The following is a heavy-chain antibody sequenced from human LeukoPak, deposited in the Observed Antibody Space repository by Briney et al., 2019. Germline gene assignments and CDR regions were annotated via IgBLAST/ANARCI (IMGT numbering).Heavy chain of an antibody. CDR3: AKDEGGSGNWNPFDY. CDR1: GFTFDDYA. D-gene: IGHD1-1*01. Sequence: GGSLRLSCAASGFTFDDYAMHWVRQAPWKGLEWVSGISWNSGSIGYADSVKGRFTISRDNAKNSLYLQMNSLRAEDMALYYCAKDEGGSGNWNPFDYWGQGTLVTVSS. CDR2: ISWNSGSI. J-gene: IGHJ4*02. V-gene: IGHV3-9*03.